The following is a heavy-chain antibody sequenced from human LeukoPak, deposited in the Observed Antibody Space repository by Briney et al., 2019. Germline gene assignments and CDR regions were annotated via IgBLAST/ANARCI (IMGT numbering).Heavy chain of an antibody. CDR1: GFTFSSYW. Sequence: GGSLRLSCAASGFTFSSYWMSWVRQAPGKGLEWVANIKQDGSEKYYVDSVKGRFTISRDNAKNSLYLQMNSLRAEDTAVYYCASYYYDSSGYYYYFDYWGQGTLVTVSS. J-gene: IGHJ4*02. D-gene: IGHD3-22*01. CDR2: IKQDGSEK. CDR3: ASYYYDSSGYYYYFDY. V-gene: IGHV3-7*03.